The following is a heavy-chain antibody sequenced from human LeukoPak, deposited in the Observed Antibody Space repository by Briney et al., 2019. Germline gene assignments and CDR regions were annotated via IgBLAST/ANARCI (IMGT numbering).Heavy chain of an antibody. CDR1: GGTFSSYA. Sequence: GASVKVSCKASGGTFSSYAISWVRQAPGQGLEWMGRIIPIFGTANYAQKFQGRVTITTDESTSTAYMELSSLRSEDTAVYYCAREGRRNTMVRGVNYFDYWGQGTLVTVSS. V-gene: IGHV1-69*05. J-gene: IGHJ4*02. CDR2: IIPIFGTA. D-gene: IGHD3-10*01. CDR3: AREGRRNTMVRGVNYFDY.